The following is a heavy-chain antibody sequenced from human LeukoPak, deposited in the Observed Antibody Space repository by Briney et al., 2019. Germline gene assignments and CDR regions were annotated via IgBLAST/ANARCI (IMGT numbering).Heavy chain of an antibody. V-gene: IGHV4-59*05. Sequence: GSLRLSCAASEFTFSSYSMNWVRQAPGKGLEWIGSIYYSGSTYYNPSLKSRVTISVDTSKNQFSLKLNSVTAADTAVYYCASHTGGNLDAFDLWGQGTMVTVSS. CDR1: EFTFSSYSMN. CDR3: ASHTGGNLDAFDL. CDR2: IYYSGST. D-gene: IGHD4-23*01. J-gene: IGHJ3*01.